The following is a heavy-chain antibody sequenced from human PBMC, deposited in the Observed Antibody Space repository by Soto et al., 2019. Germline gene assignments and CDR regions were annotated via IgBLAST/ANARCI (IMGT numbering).Heavy chain of an antibody. J-gene: IGHJ6*02. CDR1: GFTFSNYN. Sequence: EVQLVESGGGLVKPGGSLRLSCAASGFTFSNYNMNWVRQPPGKGLEWVSSITSAGSYIYYAESLKCRVTISRDNAKNSLFLQMNSLRAEDTALYFCARGILGGVRIDYGMDVWGQGTTVTVSS. CDR2: ITSAGSYI. CDR3: ARGILGGVRIDYGMDV. D-gene: IGHD2-8*02. V-gene: IGHV3-21*01.